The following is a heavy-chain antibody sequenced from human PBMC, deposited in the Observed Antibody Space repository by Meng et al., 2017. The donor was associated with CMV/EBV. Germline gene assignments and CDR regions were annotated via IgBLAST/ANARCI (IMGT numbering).Heavy chain of an antibody. CDR3: ARDSSRWVTKYYFDY. Sequence: ESGPGLGKPSGTLSLTCTVSGGSISSSSYYWGWIRQPPGKGLEWIGSIYYSGSTYYNPSLKSRVTISVDTSKNQFSLKLSSVTAADTAVYYCARDSSRWVTKYYFDYWGQGTLVTVSS. V-gene: IGHV4-39*07. D-gene: IGHD4-17*01. CDR1: GGSISSSSYY. J-gene: IGHJ4*02. CDR2: IYYSGST.